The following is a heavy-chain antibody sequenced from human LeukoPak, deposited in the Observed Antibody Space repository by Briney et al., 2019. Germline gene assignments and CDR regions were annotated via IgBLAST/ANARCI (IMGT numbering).Heavy chain of an antibody. V-gene: IGHV4-61*02. CDR3: ARATLMVRGVMGPYGMDV. Sequence: SETLSLTCTVSGGSISSGSYYWTWIRQPAGKGLEWIGRIYTSGSTNYNPSLKSRVTISVDTSKNQFSLKLSSVTAADTAVYYCARATLMVRGVMGPYGMDVWGQGTTVTVSS. CDR1: GGSISSGSYY. D-gene: IGHD3-10*01. J-gene: IGHJ6*02. CDR2: IYTSGST.